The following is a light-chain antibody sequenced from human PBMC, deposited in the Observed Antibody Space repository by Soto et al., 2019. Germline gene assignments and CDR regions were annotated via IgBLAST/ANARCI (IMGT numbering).Light chain of an antibody. CDR1: QSVGSSF. CDR3: HQYGSSQT. V-gene: IGKV3-20*01. CDR2: GAS. Sequence: EIVLTQSPGTLSLSPGERATLSCRASQSVGSSFLAWFQHKPGQAPRLHIYGASSRATGIPDRFSGSGSGTDFTLSISRLEPEDFAVYYCHQYGSSQTFGQGTKVDI. J-gene: IGKJ1*01.